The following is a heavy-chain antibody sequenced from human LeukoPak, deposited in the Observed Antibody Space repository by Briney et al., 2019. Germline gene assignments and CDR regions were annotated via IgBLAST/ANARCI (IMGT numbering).Heavy chain of an antibody. CDR1: GFTFSSYA. Sequence: GGSLRLSCAAPGFTFSSYAMSWVRQAPGKGLEWVSAISGSGGSTYYADSVKGRFTISRDNSKNTLYLEMNSLRAEDTAVYYCAKRYCSSTSCLIYYCGMDVWGQGTTVTVSS. J-gene: IGHJ6*02. V-gene: IGHV3-23*01. CDR2: ISGSGGST. D-gene: IGHD2-2*01. CDR3: AKRYCSSTSCLIYYCGMDV.